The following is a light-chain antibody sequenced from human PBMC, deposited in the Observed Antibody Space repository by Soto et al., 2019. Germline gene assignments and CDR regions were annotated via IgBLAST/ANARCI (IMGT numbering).Light chain of an antibody. CDR3: AAWDDSLNVVI. CDR2: SNN. Sequence: QSVLTQPPSASGTPGQRVTISCSGSSSNIGSNSVNWYQQFPGTAPKLLIYSNNHRPSGVPDRFSGSKSGTSASLAISGLQSEDEADYYCAAWDDSLNVVIFGGGTKLTVL. V-gene: IGLV1-44*01. CDR1: SSNIGSNS. J-gene: IGLJ2*01.